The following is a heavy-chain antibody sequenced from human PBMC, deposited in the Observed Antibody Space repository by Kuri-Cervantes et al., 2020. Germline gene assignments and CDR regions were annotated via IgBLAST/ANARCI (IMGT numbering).Heavy chain of an antibody. Sequence: ASVKVSCKASGYTFTGYYMHWVRQAPGQGLEWMGWINPNSGGTNYAQKFQGWVTMTRDTSISTAYMELSRLRSDDTAVYYCARDSQKPAAAEPQYWYFDLWGRGTLVTVSS. J-gene: IGHJ2*01. V-gene: IGHV1-2*04. CDR3: ARDSQKPAAAEPQYWYFDL. CDR2: INPNSGGT. D-gene: IGHD6-13*01. CDR1: GYTFTGYY.